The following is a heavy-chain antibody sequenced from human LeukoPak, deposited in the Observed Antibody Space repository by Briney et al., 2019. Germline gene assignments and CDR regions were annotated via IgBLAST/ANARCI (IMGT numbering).Heavy chain of an antibody. J-gene: IGHJ6*04. CDR2: ISSSGSTI. V-gene: IGHV3-48*03. CDR3: AELGITMIGGV. Sequence: GGSLKLFCAASGFTFSSYEMNWVRQAAGKGLEWVSYISSSGSTIYYADSVKGRFTTSRDNAKNSLYLQMNSLRAEDTAVYYCAELGITMIGGVWGKGTTVTISS. CDR1: GFTFSSYE. D-gene: IGHD3-10*02.